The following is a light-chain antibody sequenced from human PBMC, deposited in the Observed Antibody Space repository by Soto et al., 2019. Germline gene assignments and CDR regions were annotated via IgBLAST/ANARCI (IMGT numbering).Light chain of an antibody. CDR1: QSVSNTY. CDR2: GAS. V-gene: IGKV3-20*01. Sequence: EIVLTQSPGALSLSPGERATLSCRASQSVSNTYLAWFQQKPGQAPRLLIYGASSRATGIPDRFSGSGSGTDFTLTISRLEPEEFAVYYCQQYDNWPLTFGGGNKVDIK. CDR3: QQYDNWPLT. J-gene: IGKJ4*01.